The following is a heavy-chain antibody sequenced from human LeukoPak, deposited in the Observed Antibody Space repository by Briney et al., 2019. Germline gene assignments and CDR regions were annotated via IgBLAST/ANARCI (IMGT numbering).Heavy chain of an antibody. CDR2: ISASGTN. J-gene: IGHJ5*02. CDR3: ARGMAAAYDYNWFDA. CDR1: GGSINNYY. D-gene: IGHD5-12*01. Sequence: SETLSLTCTVSGGSINNYYWAWIRQPAGKELEWIGRISASGTNSYNPSLKSRVTMSVDTSQNQFSLKVASVTAADTAVYFCARGMAAAYDYNWFDAWGQGTLVTVSS. V-gene: IGHV4-4*07.